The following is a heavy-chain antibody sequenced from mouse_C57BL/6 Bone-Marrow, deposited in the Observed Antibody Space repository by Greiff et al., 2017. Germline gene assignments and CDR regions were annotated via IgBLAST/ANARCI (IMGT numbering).Heavy chain of an antibody. Sequence: QVQLQQPGAELVRPGASVKMSCTASGYTFTSYWITWVKQRPGQGLEWIGEIYPGSGSTNYNEKFKSKATLTVDTSSSTAYMQLSSLTSEDSAVYYGAIGGNYDYYAMDYWGQGPSVTVSA. D-gene: IGHD2-1*01. CDR1: GYTFTSYW. V-gene: IGHV1-55*01. CDR3: AIGGNYDYYAMDY. J-gene: IGHJ4*01. CDR2: IYPGSGST.